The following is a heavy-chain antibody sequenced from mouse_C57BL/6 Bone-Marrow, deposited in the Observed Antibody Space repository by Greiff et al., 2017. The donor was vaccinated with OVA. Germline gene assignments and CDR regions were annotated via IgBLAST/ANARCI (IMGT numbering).Heavy chain of an antibody. CDR3: ARPHYYGSRAMDY. J-gene: IGHJ4*01. D-gene: IGHD1-1*01. Sequence: EVQLQQSGPELVKPGASVKMSCKASGYTFTDYNMHWVKQSHGKSLEWIGYINPNNGGTSYNQKFKGKATLTVNKSSSTAYMELRSLTSEDSAVYYCARPHYYGSRAMDYWGQGTSVTVFS. CDR2: INPNNGGT. V-gene: IGHV1-22*01. CDR1: GYTFTDYN.